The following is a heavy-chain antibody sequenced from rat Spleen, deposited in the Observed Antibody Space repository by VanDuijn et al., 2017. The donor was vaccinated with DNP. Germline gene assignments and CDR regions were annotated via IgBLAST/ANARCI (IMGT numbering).Heavy chain of an antibody. J-gene: IGHJ3*01. CDR2: IGSPAYAP. CDR1: GFTFSAYY. Sequence: EVQLVESGGGLVQPGRSLKLSCAASGFTFSAYYMAWVRQAPAKGLEWVAYIGSPAYAPYYTDSVKGRFAISRDNAKSTLYLQMDSLRSEDTATYYCARGNSGFTYWGQGTLVTVSS. V-gene: IGHV5-25*01. D-gene: IGHD4-3*01. CDR3: ARGNSGFTY.